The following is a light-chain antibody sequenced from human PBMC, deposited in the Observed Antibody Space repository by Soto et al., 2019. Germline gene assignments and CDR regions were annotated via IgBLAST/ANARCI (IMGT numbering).Light chain of an antibody. CDR1: QSIGTW. J-gene: IGKJ1*01. CDR2: DAS. Sequence: DIQMTQSPSTLSASVGDRVTITCRASQSIGTWLAWYQQKPGKAPNLLMYDASSLESGVPSRFSGSASDTEFTLTISSLQPDDFATYYCQQYKSYSWTFGQGTKVEI. CDR3: QQYKSYSWT. V-gene: IGKV1-5*01.